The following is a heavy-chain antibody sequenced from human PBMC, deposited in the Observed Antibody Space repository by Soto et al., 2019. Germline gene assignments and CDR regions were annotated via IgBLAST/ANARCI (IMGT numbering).Heavy chain of an antibody. CDR2: INAGNGNT. V-gene: IGHV1-3*01. Sequence: GASVKVSCKASGYTFTSYAMHWVRQAPGQRLEWMGWINAGNGNTKYSQKFQGRVTITRDTSASTAYMELSSLRSEDTAVYYCARDYRPFGYSGYEAFDYWGQGTLVTVSS. D-gene: IGHD5-12*01. CDR1: GYTFTSYA. J-gene: IGHJ4*02. CDR3: ARDYRPFGYSGYEAFDY.